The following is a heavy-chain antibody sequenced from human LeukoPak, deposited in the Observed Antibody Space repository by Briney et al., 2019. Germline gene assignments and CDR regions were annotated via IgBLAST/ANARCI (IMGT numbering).Heavy chain of an antibody. CDR2: IWYDGSNK. V-gene: IGHV3-33*01. J-gene: IGHJ4*02. D-gene: IGHD2-21*01. CDR1: GFTFSSYG. CDR3: ARERESDHMVAEYDY. Sequence: GESLRLSCAASGFTFSSYGMHWVRQAPGKGLEWVAVIWYDGSNKYYADSVKGRFTISRDNSKNTLYLQMNSLRAEDTAVYYCARERESDHMVAEYDYWGQGTLVTVSS.